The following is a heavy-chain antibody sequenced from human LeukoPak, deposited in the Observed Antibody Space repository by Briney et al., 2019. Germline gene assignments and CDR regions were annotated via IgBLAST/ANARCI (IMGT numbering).Heavy chain of an antibody. CDR3: ARGAKGFDY. J-gene: IGHJ4*02. CDR1: GYTFTGLY. Sequence: GASVKVSCKAAGYTFTGLYLHWVRQAPGQGLEWMGWINPNSGGTDFAQKFQGRVTMTRDTSISTAYMELSRLTSDDTAVYFYARGAKGFDYWGQGTLVTVSS. CDR2: INPNSGGT. V-gene: IGHV1-2*02.